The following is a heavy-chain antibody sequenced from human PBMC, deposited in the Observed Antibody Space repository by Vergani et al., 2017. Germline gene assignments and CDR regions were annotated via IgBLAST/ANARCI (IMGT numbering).Heavy chain of an antibody. V-gene: IGHV3-23*01. CDR1: GFTFSSYA. D-gene: IGHD1-26*01. CDR2: ISGSGGST. Sequence: EVQLLESGGGLVQPGGSLRLSCAASGFTFSSYAMSWVRQAPGRGLEWVSAISGSGGSTYYADSVKGRFTISRDNSKNTRYLQMNSRRAEDTAVYYCAKVKGGSYFFDYWGQGTLVTVSS. J-gene: IGHJ4*02. CDR3: AKVKGGSYFFDY.